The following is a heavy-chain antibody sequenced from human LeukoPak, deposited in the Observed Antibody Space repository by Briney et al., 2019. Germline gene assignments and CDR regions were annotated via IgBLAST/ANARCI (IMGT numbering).Heavy chain of an antibody. CDR2: IKQDGSEQ. CDR3: ARRYSGTYRIDY. V-gene: IGHV3-7*01. Sequence: GGSLRLSCAASGFTFSSYWMTWVRQAPGKGLEWVANIKQDGSEQSYVDSVKGRFAISRDNAKNSLYLQMSSLRAEDTAVYYCARRYSGTYRIDYWGQGTLVTVSS. CDR1: GFTFSSYW. D-gene: IGHD1-26*01. J-gene: IGHJ4*02.